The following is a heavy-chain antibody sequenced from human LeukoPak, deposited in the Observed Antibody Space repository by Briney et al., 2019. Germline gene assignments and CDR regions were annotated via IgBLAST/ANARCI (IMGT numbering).Heavy chain of an antibody. Sequence: ASVKVSCKASGYTFTSYGISWVRHAPGQGLEWMGWISAYNGNTNYAQKLQGRVTMTTDTSTSTAYMELRSLRSDDTAVYYCARVLSSSWYSEFDYWGQGTLVTVSS. CDR2: ISAYNGNT. J-gene: IGHJ4*02. D-gene: IGHD6-13*01. V-gene: IGHV1-18*01. CDR1: GYTFTSYG. CDR3: ARVLSSSWYSEFDY.